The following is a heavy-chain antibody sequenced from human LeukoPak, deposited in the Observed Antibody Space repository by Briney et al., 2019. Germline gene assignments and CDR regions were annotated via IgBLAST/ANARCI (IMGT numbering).Heavy chain of an antibody. CDR3: AKGGFFSSFDP. V-gene: IGHV3-23*01. J-gene: IGHJ5*02. CDR1: GFTFRNYA. D-gene: IGHD3-16*01. CDR2: VRGSGDST. Sequence: GGSLRLSCAASGFTFRNYAMTWVRQAPGKGLKWVSTVRGSGDSTFYANSVKGRFTISRDNSKNTLYLQMSSLRAEDTAVYYCAKGGFFSSFDPWGQGTLVTVSS.